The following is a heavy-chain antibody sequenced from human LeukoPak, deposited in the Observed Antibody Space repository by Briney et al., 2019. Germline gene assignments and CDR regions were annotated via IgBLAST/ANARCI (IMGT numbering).Heavy chain of an antibody. CDR1: GFTFSSYA. D-gene: IGHD3-22*01. CDR2: ISGSGGST. V-gene: IGHV3-23*01. Sequence: PGGSLRLSCAASGFTFSSYAMSWVRQAPGKGLEWVSAISGSGGSTYYADSVKGRFTISRDNAKNSLYLQMNSLRAEDTAVYYCAREGKYYYDSSADYWGQGTLVTVSS. J-gene: IGHJ4*02. CDR3: AREGKYYYDSSADY.